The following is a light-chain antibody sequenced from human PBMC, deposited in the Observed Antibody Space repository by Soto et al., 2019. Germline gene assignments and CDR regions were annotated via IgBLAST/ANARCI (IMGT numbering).Light chain of an antibody. V-gene: IGKV3-20*01. J-gene: IGKJ5*01. CDR2: GSS. CDR3: QQYGGSPIT. Sequence: EIVLTQSPGTLSLSPGERATLSCRASQTFSTSYLAWYQQKPGQAPRLLIYGSSSRATGIPDRLSGHGSGTDFTLTISRLEPEDFAVYYCQQYGGSPITFGQGTRLEIK. CDR1: QTFSTSY.